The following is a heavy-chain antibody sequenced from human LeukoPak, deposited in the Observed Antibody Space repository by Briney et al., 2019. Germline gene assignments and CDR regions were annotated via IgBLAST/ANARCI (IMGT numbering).Heavy chain of an antibody. J-gene: IGHJ4*02. CDR2: IHHSGST. V-gene: IGHV4-34*01. CDR3: ARDTGNSRSGVDC. CDR1: GASFSGY. Sequence: SETLSLTCGVYGASFSGYWSWIRQPPGEGLEWIGQIHHSGSTSYNPSLRSRVTISVDTSKNQFSLKLQSVTAADTAVYYCARDTGNSRSGVDCWGQGTLVTVSS. D-gene: IGHD4-23*01.